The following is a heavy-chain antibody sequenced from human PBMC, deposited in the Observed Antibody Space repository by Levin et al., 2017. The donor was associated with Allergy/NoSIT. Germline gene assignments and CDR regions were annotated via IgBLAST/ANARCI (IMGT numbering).Heavy chain of an antibody. Sequence: ASVKVSCKASGYTFTGYYMHWVRQAPGQGLEWMGWISPNSGGTNYAQKFQGRVTMTRDTSISTAYMELSRLRSDDTAVYFCARDRWSHYDILTGYYPDAFDIWGQGTMVTVSS. J-gene: IGHJ3*02. D-gene: IGHD3-9*01. CDR3: ARDRWSHYDILTGYYPDAFDI. V-gene: IGHV1-2*02. CDR2: ISPNSGGT. CDR1: GYTFTGYY.